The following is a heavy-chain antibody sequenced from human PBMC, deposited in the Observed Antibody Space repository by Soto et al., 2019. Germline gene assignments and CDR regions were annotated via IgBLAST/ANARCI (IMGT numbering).Heavy chain of an antibody. D-gene: IGHD3-10*01. CDR3: ARDRVTMVRGVIITRKGFDY. Sequence: QVQLVXXXGGVVQPGRSLRLSCAASGFTFSSYAMHWVRQAPGKGLEWVSVISYDGSNKYYADSVKGRFTISRDNSKNTLYLQMNSLRAEDTAVYYCARDRVTMVRGVIITRKGFDYWGQGTLVTVSS. CDR2: ISYDGSNK. V-gene: IGHV3-30-3*01. CDR1: GFTFSSYA. J-gene: IGHJ4*02.